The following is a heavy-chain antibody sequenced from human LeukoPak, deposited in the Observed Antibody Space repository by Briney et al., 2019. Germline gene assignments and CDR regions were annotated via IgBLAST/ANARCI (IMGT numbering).Heavy chain of an antibody. CDR3: AREEDSSSSCFDY. J-gene: IGHJ4*02. V-gene: IGHV3-30-3*01. CDR2: ISYDGSNK. Sequence: GRSLRLSCAASGFTFSSYAMNWVRQAPDKGLEWVAVISYDGSNKYYADSVKGRFTISRDNSKNTLYLQMNSLRAEDTAVYYCAREEDSSSSCFDYWGQGTLVTVSS. D-gene: IGHD6-6*01. CDR1: GFTFSSYA.